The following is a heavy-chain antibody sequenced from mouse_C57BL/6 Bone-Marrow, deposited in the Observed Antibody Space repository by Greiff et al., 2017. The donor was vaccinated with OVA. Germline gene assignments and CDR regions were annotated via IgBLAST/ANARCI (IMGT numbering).Heavy chain of an antibody. J-gene: IGHJ1*03. Sequence: QVQLQQSGAELARPGASVKLSCKASGYTFTSYGISWVKQRTGQGLEWIGEIYPRSGNTYYNEKFKGKATLTADKSSSTAYMELRSLTSEDSAVYYCARGYYGGSYWYFDVWGTGTTVTVSS. D-gene: IGHD1-1*01. CDR3: ARGYYGGSYWYFDV. CDR1: GYTFTSYG. CDR2: IYPRSGNT. V-gene: IGHV1-81*01.